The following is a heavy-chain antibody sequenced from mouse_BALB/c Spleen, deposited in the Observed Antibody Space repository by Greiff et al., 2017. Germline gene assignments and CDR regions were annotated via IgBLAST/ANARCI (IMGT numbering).Heavy chain of an antibody. CDR1: GFTFSSYA. D-gene: IGHD2-10*02. CDR2: ISSGGST. J-gene: IGHJ1*01. Sequence: EVKVVESGGGLVKPGGSLKLSCAASGFTFSSYAMSWVRQTPEKRLEWVASISSGGSTYYPDSVKGRFTISRDNARHILYLQMSSLRSEDTAMYYCARGQYGNYWYFDVWGAGTTVTVSS. V-gene: IGHV5-6-5*01. CDR3: ARGQYGNYWYFDV.